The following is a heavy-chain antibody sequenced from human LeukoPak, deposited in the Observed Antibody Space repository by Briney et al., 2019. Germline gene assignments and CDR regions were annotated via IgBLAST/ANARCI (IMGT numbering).Heavy chain of an antibody. V-gene: IGHV3-74*01. Sequence: QPGGSLRLSCAASGFTFSGYWMYWVRQAPGKGLVWVSLINSDGSSTNYADSVKGRFTISRDNAKNTLYLQVNSLRADDTAVYYCARHLGTPSDHWGQGTLVTVSS. CDR1: GFTFSGYW. CDR2: INSDGSST. J-gene: IGHJ4*02. D-gene: IGHD7-27*01. CDR3: ARHLGTPSDH.